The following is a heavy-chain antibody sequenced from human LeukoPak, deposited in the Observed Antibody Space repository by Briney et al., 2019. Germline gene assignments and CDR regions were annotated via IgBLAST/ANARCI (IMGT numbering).Heavy chain of an antibody. CDR3: AKGYDFWSGLTTDY. D-gene: IGHD3-3*01. V-gene: IGHV3-48*01. CDR1: GFTFSGYG. CDR2: ISGSSSSSSSSTT. J-gene: IGHJ4*02. Sequence: GGSLRLSCAASGFTFSGYGMNWVRQAPGKGLEWVSYISGSSSSSSSSTTYYADSVKGRFTISRDNSKNTLYLQMNSLRAEDTAVYYCAKGYDFWSGLTTDYWGQGTLVTVSS.